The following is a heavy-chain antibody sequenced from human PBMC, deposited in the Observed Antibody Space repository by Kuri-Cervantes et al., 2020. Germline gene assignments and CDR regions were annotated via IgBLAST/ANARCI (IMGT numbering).Heavy chain of an antibody. CDR1: GFTFSSYS. CDR3: ARAMRVTMIVVGAFDI. V-gene: IGHV3-21*01. J-gene: IGHJ3*02. D-gene: IGHD3-22*01. Sequence: GGSLRLSCAASGFTFSSYSMNWVRQAPGKGLEWVSSISSSSSYIYYADSVKGRFTISRDNAKNSLYLQMNSLRAEDTAVYYCARAMRVTMIVVGAFDIWGQGTMVTVSS. CDR2: ISSSSSYI.